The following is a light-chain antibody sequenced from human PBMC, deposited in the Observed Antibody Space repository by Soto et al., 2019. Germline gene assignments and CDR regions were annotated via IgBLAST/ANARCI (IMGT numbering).Light chain of an antibody. CDR2: GAS. CDR1: QSVSSSY. V-gene: IGKV3-20*01. Sequence: EIVLTQSPGTLSLSPGERATLSCRVSQSVSSSYLAWYQQKPGQAPRLLIYGASSRATSIPDRFSGSGSGTDFTLTISRLEPEDFAVFYCHQFGGSPPYTFGQGTKLEIK. CDR3: HQFGGSPPYT. J-gene: IGKJ2*01.